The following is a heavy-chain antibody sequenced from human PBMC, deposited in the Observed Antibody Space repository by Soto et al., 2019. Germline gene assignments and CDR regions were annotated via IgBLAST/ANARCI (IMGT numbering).Heavy chain of an antibody. D-gene: IGHD1-26*01. V-gene: IGHV4-31*03. J-gene: IGHJ4*02. CDR2: IYYSGST. CDR1: GGSINSGGYY. CDR3: AGIYSGSPGGTLRY. Sequence: QVQLQESGPGLVKPSQTLSLTCTVSGGSINSGGYYWSWIRQHPGKGLEWIGYIYYSGSTYYNPSLKSRVTISVDTSKNQFSLKLSSVTAADTAVYYCAGIYSGSPGGTLRYWGQGTLVTVSS.